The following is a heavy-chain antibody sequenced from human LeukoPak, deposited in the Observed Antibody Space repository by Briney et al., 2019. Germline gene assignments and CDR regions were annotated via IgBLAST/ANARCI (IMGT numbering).Heavy chain of an antibody. CDR3: ARGPYSYDNSGAFDI. CDR1: GDSISSGDYY. V-gene: IGHV4-61*02. J-gene: IGHJ3*02. Sequence: SQTLSLTCTVSGDSISSGDYYWSWIRQPAGKGLEWIGRISSSGSTNYNPSLKSRVTISVDTSKNQFSLKLSSVTAADTAVYFCARGPYSYDNSGAFDIWGQGTMVTVSS. D-gene: IGHD3-22*01. CDR2: ISSSGST.